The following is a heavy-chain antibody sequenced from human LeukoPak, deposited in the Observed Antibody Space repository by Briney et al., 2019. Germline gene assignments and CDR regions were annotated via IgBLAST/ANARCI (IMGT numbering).Heavy chain of an antibody. V-gene: IGHV3-23*01. CDR2: ISGSGGST. Sequence: AISGSGGSTYYADSVKGRFTISRDNSKNTLYLQMNSLRAEDTAVYYCAKGRIREAVAGIGYWGQGTLVTVSS. D-gene: IGHD6-19*01. J-gene: IGHJ4*02. CDR3: AKGRIREAVAGIGY.